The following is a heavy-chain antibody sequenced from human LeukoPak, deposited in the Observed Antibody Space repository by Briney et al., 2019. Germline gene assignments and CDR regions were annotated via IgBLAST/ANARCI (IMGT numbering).Heavy chain of an antibody. CDR3: ARGGDYGDSQAVDP. J-gene: IGHJ5*02. Sequence: GRSLRLSCAASGFTFSSYAMHWVRQAPGKGLEWVAVISYDGSNKYYADSVKGRFTISRDNSKNTLYLQMNSLRAEDTAVYYCARGGDYGDSQAVDPWGQGTLVTVSS. V-gene: IGHV3-30*14. CDR2: ISYDGSNK. CDR1: GFTFSSYA. D-gene: IGHD4-17*01.